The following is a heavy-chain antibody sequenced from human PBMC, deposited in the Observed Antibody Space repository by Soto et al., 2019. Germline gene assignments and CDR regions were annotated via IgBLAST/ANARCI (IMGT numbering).Heavy chain of an antibody. CDR1: GGSFSSNP. CDR2: IIPIFATV. D-gene: IGHD5-18*01. V-gene: IGHV1-69*01. J-gene: IGHJ4*02. Sequence: QVQLVQSGSEVKKPGSSVKVSCKASGGSFSSNPISWVRQAPGQGLEWMAGIIPIFATVHYAQKFQGRVTITADELTSTAYMELTSLRSEDTAVYFCARGGRGYSSAPRYYFDYWGQGTLVTVSS. CDR3: ARGGRGYSSAPRYYFDY.